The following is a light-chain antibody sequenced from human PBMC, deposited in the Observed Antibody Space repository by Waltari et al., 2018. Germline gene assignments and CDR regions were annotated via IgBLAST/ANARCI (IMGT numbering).Light chain of an antibody. V-gene: IGKV4-1*01. Sequence: DIAMTQSPDSLAVSLGERATINCKSSRSVLYTDKNKNYLTWYRQKPGQPPQRLISWASTRGSGVPDRFVGSGSGTDFTLTISSLQAEDVAVYYCHQHYTTPWTFGQGTQVEL. CDR2: WAS. CDR1: RSVLYTDKNKNY. J-gene: IGKJ1*01. CDR3: HQHYTTPWT.